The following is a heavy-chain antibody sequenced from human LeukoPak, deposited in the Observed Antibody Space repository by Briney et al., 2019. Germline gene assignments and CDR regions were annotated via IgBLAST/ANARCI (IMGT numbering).Heavy chain of an antibody. CDR1: GGSFSGYY. CDR2: INHSGST. V-gene: IGHV4-34*01. CDR3: ARGLWTYYYGSGSSGGMDV. Sequence: SETLSFTCAVYGGSFSGYYWSWIRQPPGNGLEWIGEINHSGSTNYNPSLKSRVTISVDTSKNQFSLKLSSVTAADTAVYYCARGLWTYYYGSGSSGGMDVWGQGTTVTVSS. D-gene: IGHD3-10*01. J-gene: IGHJ6*02.